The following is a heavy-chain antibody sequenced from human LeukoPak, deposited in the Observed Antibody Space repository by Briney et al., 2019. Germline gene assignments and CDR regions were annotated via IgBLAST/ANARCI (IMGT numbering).Heavy chain of an antibody. V-gene: IGHV3-30*02. CDR2: IRNDGNNK. CDR1: GFTFSSNG. CDR3: ARDWGTSSLYLVS. J-gene: IGHJ4*02. Sequence: PGGSLRLSCAASGFTFSSNGMHWVRQAPGKGLECVAFIRNDGNNKKYADSVKSRFTISRDNSKNTLYLQMNSLRSEDTAVYYCARDWGTSSLYLVSWGQGTLVTVSS. D-gene: IGHD6-6*01.